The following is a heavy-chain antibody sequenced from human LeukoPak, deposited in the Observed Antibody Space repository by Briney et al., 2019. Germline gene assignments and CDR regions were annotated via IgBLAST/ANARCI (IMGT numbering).Heavy chain of an antibody. CDR1: GYTFTGYY. CDR3: ARLARPIAARAPINAFDI. D-gene: IGHD6-6*01. Sequence: ASVKVSCKASGYTFTGYYMYWVRQAPGQGLEWMGWINPNSGGTNYAQKFQGRVTMTRDTSISTAYMELSRLRSDDTAVYYCARLARPIAARAPINAFDIWGQGTMVTVPS. CDR2: INPNSGGT. V-gene: IGHV1-2*02. J-gene: IGHJ3*02.